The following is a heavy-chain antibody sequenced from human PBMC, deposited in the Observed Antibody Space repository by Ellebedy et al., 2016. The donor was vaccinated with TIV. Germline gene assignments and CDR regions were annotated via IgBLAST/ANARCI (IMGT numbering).Heavy chain of an antibody. Sequence: ASVKVSCXASGYTFTGTDYYIHWVRQAPGQGLEWMGWINPKSGGTNYAQTFQGRVSMTRDTSISTAYMELSRLRSDDTAVYYCTRDLMIRGVMYWFDSWGQGTLVTVSS. CDR2: INPKSGGT. CDR1: GYTFTGTDYY. CDR3: TRDLMIRGVMYWFDS. D-gene: IGHD3-10*01. J-gene: IGHJ5*01. V-gene: IGHV1-2*02.